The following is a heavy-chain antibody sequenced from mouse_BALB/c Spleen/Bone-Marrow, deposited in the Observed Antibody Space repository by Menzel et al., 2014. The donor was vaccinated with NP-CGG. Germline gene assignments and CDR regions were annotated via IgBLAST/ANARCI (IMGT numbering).Heavy chain of an antibody. CDR2: INPYNDGT. CDR3: AREADGYYVGAMDY. Sequence: VQLQQSGPELGKPGASVRMSCKASGYTFSSYVIYWVKQKPGQGLEWIGYINPYNDGTKYNEKFKGKATLTSDKSSSTAYIDLSSLTSEDSAVYYCAREADGYYVGAMDYWGQGTSVTVSS. V-gene: IGHV1-14*01. CDR1: GYTFSSYV. J-gene: IGHJ4*01. D-gene: IGHD2-3*01.